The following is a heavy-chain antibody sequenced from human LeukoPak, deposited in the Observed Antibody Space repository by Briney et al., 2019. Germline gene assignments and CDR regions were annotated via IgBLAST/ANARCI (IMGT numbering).Heavy chain of an antibody. Sequence: SETLCLTCAVSGGSISSGGYSWSWIRQPPGKGLEWIGYIYHSGSTYYNPSLKSRVTISVDRSKNQFSLKLSSVTAADTAVYYCARGHYDSTSYFDYWGQGTLVTVSS. CDR1: GGSISSGGYS. D-gene: IGHD3-22*01. CDR3: ARGHYDSTSYFDY. J-gene: IGHJ4*02. V-gene: IGHV4-30-2*01. CDR2: IYHSGST.